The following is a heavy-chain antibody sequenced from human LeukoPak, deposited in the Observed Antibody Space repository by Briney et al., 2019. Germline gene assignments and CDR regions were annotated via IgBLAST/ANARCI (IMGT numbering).Heavy chain of an antibody. CDR2: MYNSGST. CDR3: ARGIESYGDYGY. V-gene: IGHV4-59*01. D-gene: IGHD4-17*01. CDR1: GGSISGSY. J-gene: IGHJ4*02. Sequence: SETLSLTSTVSGGSISGSYWSWIRHPPGKGLEWIAYMYNSGSTNYNPPLKSRVTISIDASKNQFSLKLSSLTAADTAIYYCARGIESYGDYGYWGQGILVTVSS.